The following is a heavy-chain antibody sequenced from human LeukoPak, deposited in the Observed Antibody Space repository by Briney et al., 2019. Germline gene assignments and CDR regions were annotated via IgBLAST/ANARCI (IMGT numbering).Heavy chain of an antibody. CDR2: INSDGSST. J-gene: IGHJ4*02. CDR1: GFTFSTYW. CDR3: AREYFYGTGLIDY. V-gene: IGHV3-74*01. D-gene: IGHD3-10*01. Sequence: GGSLRLSCAASGFTFSTYWMHWVRQAPGKGLVWVSRINSDGSSTSYADSVKGRFIISRDNAKNTVYLQMNSLRAEDTAVYYCAREYFYGTGLIDYWGQGTLVTVSS.